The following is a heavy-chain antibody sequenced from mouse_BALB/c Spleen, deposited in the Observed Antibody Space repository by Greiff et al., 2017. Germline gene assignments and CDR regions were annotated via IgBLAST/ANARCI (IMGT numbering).Heavy chain of an antibody. CDR1: GYSITSDYA. CDR3: ANHYYGSSFSWFAY. Sequence: ESGPGLVKPSQSLSLTCTVTGYSITSDYAWNWIRQFPGNKLEWMGYISYSGSTSYNPSLKSRISLTRDTSKNQFFLQLNSVTTEDTATYYCANHYYGSSFSWFAYWGQGTLVTVSA. D-gene: IGHD1-1*01. CDR2: ISYSGST. V-gene: IGHV3-2*02. J-gene: IGHJ3*01.